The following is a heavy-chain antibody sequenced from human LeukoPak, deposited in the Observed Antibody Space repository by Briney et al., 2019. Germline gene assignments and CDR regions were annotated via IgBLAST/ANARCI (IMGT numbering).Heavy chain of an antibody. CDR2: INHSGST. CDR3: ARDRYYYGSGSYYNFDY. V-gene: IGHV4-34*01. CDR1: GGSFSGYY. D-gene: IGHD3-10*01. J-gene: IGHJ4*02. Sequence: SETLSLTCAVYGGSFSGYYWSWIRQPPGKGLEWIGEINHSGSTNYNPSLKSRVTISVDTSKNQFSLKLSSVTAADTAVYYCARDRYYYGSGSYYNFDYWGQGTLVTVSS.